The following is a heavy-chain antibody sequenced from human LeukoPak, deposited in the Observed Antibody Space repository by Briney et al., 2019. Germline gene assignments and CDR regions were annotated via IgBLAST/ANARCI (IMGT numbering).Heavy chain of an antibody. J-gene: IGHJ4*02. CDR1: GCTFSNAG. CDR2: INENAAIT. Sequence: AESLTLTCAASGCTFSNAGRGWVRQPPGKGLEWVSSINENAAITNYADPVNRRFTTSSDNSHNILFLQKYSLRVDDPAVYYFTTRYGESTRHYYFDSWGQGTLVSVSS. V-gene: IGHV3-23*01. D-gene: IGHD4-17*01. CDR3: TTRYGESTRHYYFDS.